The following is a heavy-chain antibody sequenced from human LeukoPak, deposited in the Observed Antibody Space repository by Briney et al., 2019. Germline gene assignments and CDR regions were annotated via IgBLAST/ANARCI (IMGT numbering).Heavy chain of an antibody. CDR1: GGSISSYY. CDR3: ARGNPGYRIDY. Sequence: SETLSLTCTVSGGSISSYYWSWIRQPPGKGLEWIGYIYYSGSTNYNPPLKSRVTISVDTSKNQFSLKLSSVTAADTAVYYCARGNPGYRIDYWGQGTLVTVSS. CDR2: IYYSGST. J-gene: IGHJ4*02. D-gene: IGHD6-13*01. V-gene: IGHV4-59*01.